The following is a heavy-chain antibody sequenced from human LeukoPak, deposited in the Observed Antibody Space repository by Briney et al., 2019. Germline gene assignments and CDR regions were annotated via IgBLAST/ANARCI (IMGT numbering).Heavy chain of an antibody. D-gene: IGHD3-22*01. Sequence: PGGSLRLSCAASGFTFSSYGMHWVRQAPGKGLEWVSAISGSGGSTYYADSVKGRFTISRDDSKNTLYLQMNSLRAEDTAVYYCAKDYYDSSGFDAFDIWGQGTMVTVSS. CDR1: GFTFSSYG. CDR3: AKDYYDSSGFDAFDI. CDR2: ISGSGGST. V-gene: IGHV3-23*01. J-gene: IGHJ3*02.